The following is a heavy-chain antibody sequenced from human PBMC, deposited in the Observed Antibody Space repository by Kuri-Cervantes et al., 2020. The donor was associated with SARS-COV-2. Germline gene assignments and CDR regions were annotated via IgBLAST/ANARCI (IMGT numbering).Heavy chain of an antibody. D-gene: IGHD2-2*01. Sequence: SCPPSGFTFDDYGMSWVRQAPGKGLEWVAVISYHGSNKYYADSVKCRFTISRDNSKNTLYLQMNSLRAEDTAVYYCARGCCSSTSWGSFDYWGQGTLVTVSS. J-gene: IGHJ4*02. V-gene: IGHV3-30*03. CDR3: ARGCCSSTSWGSFDY. CDR1: GFTFDDYG. CDR2: ISYHGSNK.